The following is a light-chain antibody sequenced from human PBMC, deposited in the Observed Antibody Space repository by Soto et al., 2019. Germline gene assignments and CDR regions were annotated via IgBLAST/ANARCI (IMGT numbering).Light chain of an antibody. CDR1: QSISGY. CDR3: QQSYSTPPLT. CDR2: AAS. V-gene: IGKV1-39*01. J-gene: IGKJ4*01. Sequence: DLQMTQSPSSLSASVGDRVTITCRASQSISGYLNWYQQKPGKAPKLLIYAASSLQSGVPSRFSGSGSGTDFTLTISSLQPEDFATYYCQQSYSTPPLTFGGGTKVEIK.